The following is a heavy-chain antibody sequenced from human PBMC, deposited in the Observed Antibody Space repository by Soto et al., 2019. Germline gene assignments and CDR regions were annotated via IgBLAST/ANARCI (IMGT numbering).Heavy chain of an antibody. V-gene: IGHV3-30*18. CDR3: AKDSPVYSIRLRFDY. CDR2: ISYDGSNK. J-gene: IGHJ4*02. D-gene: IGHD2-21*02. Sequence: QVQLVESGGGVVQPGRSLRLSCAASGFTFSSYGMHWVRQAPGKGLEWVAVISYDGSNKYYADSVKGRFTISRDNSKNTLYLQMNSLRAEDTAVYYCAKDSPVYSIRLRFDYWGQGTLVTVSS. CDR1: GFTFSSYG.